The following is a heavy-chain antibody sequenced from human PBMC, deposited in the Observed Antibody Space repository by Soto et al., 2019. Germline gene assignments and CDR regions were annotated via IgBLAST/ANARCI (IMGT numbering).Heavy chain of an antibody. V-gene: IGHV3-74*01. J-gene: IGHJ6*03. CDR1: GFTFTDYW. D-gene: IGHD3-10*01. Sequence: EVQLVESGGGLVQPGGSLRLSCAASGFTFTDYWMHWVRPVPGEGLVWVSRVKYDVSSTNYADSVKGRFTISTDNAKTTLYLQMNSLRNEDTAVYFCARVARGYYYMDVWGKGTTVTVSS. CDR3: ARVARGYYYMDV. CDR2: VKYDVSST.